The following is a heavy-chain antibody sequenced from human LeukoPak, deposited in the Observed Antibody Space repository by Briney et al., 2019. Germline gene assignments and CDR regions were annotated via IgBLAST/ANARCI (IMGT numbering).Heavy chain of an antibody. CDR3: ARGVGLQWPVTSYWFDY. Sequence: PSETLSLTCAVYGGSFSGYYWSWIRQPPGKGLEWIGEINHSGSTNYNPSLKSRVTISVDTSKNQFSLKLSSVTAADTAVYYCARGVGLQWPVTSYWFDYWGQGTLVTVSS. J-gene: IGHJ4*02. D-gene: IGHD4-11*01. V-gene: IGHV4-34*01. CDR1: GGSFSGYY. CDR2: INHSGST.